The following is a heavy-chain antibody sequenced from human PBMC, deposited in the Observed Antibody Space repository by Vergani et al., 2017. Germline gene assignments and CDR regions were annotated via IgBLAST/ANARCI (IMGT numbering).Heavy chain of an antibody. J-gene: IGHJ5*02. CDR3: ARHSTVEWLVKLGWIDP. CDR1: GASIRSSNYY. Sequence: QLQLQESGPGLVKPSATLSLTCSVSGASIRSSNYYWGLIRQPPVKGLEWIASIYYSGSTYYNPSLKSRVTISVDTSKNQFFLKLSSVTAAVTAVYFCARHSTVEWLVKLGWIDPWGQGILVTVSS. CDR2: IYYSGST. V-gene: IGHV4-39*01. D-gene: IGHD6-19*01.